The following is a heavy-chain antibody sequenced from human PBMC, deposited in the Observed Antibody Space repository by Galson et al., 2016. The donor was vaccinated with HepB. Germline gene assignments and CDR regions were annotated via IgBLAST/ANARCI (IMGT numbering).Heavy chain of an antibody. CDR3: ARSRDFVMDV. CDR2: IDWDDGT. J-gene: IGHJ6*02. CDR1: GFSLTSSGMF. D-gene: IGHD2-15*01. Sequence: PALVKPTQTLTLTCTFSGFSLTSSGMFVNWIRQPPGKALEWLALIDWDDGTHYTSSQKTRLTISKDTSKRQVVLSMTNVDPMDTATYYCARSRDFVMDVWGQGVTVTVS. V-gene: IGHV2-70*01.